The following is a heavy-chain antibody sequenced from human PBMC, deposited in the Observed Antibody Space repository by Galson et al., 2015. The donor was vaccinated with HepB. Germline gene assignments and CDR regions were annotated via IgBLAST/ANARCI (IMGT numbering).Heavy chain of an antibody. Sequence: SLRLSCAGSGFIFDHYGMHWGRQAPGKGLEWVARISYNRGIIDYGGSGKGRFTISRDNAKYSLFLQMNSLRVEDTAFYYCAKDTSYGNHWFFDLWGRGTLVTVSS. V-gene: IGHV3-9*01. CDR1: GFIFDHYG. CDR3: AKDTSYGNHWFFDL. J-gene: IGHJ2*01. D-gene: IGHD5-18*01. CDR2: ISYNRGII.